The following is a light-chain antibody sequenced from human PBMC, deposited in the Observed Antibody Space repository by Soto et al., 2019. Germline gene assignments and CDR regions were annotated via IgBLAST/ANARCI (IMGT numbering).Light chain of an antibody. CDR1: QSFTSTS. CDR2: GAS. V-gene: IGKV3-20*01. Sequence: EIVLTQSPGTLSLSPGERATLSCRASQSFTSTSLAWYQQKPGQAPRLLISGASRRAAGIPDRFSGSGSGKDSPLTISRLESEDLAVYYCQQYDSSPGTFGQGTKVDIK. CDR3: QQYDSSPGT. J-gene: IGKJ1*01.